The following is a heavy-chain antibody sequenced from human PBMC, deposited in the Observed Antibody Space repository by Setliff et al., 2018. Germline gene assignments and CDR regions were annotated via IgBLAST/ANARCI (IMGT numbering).Heavy chain of an antibody. CDR2: ISSTITST. J-gene: IGHJ4*02. CDR3: ARGGDYCGGECYIPPPDSY. Sequence: QPGGSLRLSCAASGFTFSSSAMAWVRQAPGKGLEWVSAISSTITSTYYADSVKGRFTISRDNSKNTLYLQMNSLRPEDTAVYYCARGGDYCGGECYIPPPDSYWGQGTLVTVSS. D-gene: IGHD2-21*01. V-gene: IGHV3-23*01. CDR1: GFTFSSSA.